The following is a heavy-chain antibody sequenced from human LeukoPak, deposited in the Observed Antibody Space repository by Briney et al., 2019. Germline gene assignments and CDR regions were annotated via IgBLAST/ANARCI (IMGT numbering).Heavy chain of an antibody. CDR1: GFSFSSYW. Sequence: GGSMRLSCEASGFSFSSYWMHWVRQAPGKGLVWVSRINSDGSSTTYADSVKGRLTISRDNAKNTLYLQMNSLRAEDTAVYYCVREGRVSGYDFDYWGQGTLVTVSS. J-gene: IGHJ4*02. CDR3: VREGRVSGYDFDY. V-gene: IGHV3-74*01. D-gene: IGHD5-12*01. CDR2: INSDGSST.